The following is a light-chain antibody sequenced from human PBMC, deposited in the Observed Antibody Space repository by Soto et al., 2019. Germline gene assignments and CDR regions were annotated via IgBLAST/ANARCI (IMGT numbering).Light chain of an antibody. Sequence: DIQMTQSPSSLSASVGDRVSITCRASQGIRDDLGWYQQKPGKAPKRLIYAASSLQSGVPSRFSGSGSGTEFTLTISSLQPEDFATYFCQQSYTTPVYSFGQGTKLEIK. V-gene: IGKV1-39*01. J-gene: IGKJ2*01. CDR2: AAS. CDR3: QQSYTTPVYS. CDR1: QGIRDD.